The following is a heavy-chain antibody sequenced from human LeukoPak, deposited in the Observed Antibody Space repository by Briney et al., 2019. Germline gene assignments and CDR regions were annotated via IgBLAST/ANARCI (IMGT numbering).Heavy chain of an antibody. CDR1: GGTFSSYA. D-gene: IGHD3-22*01. CDR2: IIPIFGTA. V-gene: IGHV1-69*13. Sequence: SVKVSCKASGGTFSSYAISWVRQAPGQGLEWMGGIIPIFGTANYAQKFQGRVTITADESTSTAYMELSSLRSEDTAVYYCAREVRSDYDSSGYYPPDYWGQGTLVTVSS. CDR3: AREVRSDYDSSGYYPPDY. J-gene: IGHJ4*02.